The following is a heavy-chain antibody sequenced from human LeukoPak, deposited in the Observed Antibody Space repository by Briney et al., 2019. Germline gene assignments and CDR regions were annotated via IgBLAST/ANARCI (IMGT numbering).Heavy chain of an antibody. CDR3: ASGYWDDPISTDY. J-gene: IGHJ4*02. Sequence: SETLSLTCTVSGGSISSSSCYWAWICQPPGKGLEWIGNIYYSGSTYYNPSLKSRVTISVDTSKNQFSLRLSSVTAADTAVYYCASGYWDDPISTDYWGQGTLVTVSS. CDR2: IYYSGST. CDR1: GGSISSSSCY. D-gene: IGHD1-1*01. V-gene: IGHV4-39*01.